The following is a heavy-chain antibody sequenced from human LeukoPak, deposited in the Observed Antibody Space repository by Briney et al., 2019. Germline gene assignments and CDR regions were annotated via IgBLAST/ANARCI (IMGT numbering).Heavy chain of an antibody. CDR3: ARGQARTHSGYYFDY. V-gene: IGHV3-21*01. CDR2: ISSSSSYI. CDR1: GFTFSSYS. D-gene: IGHD3-22*01. J-gene: IGHJ4*02. Sequence: GGSLRLSCAASGFTFSSYSMNWVRQAPGKGLEWVSSISSSSSYIYYADSVKGRFTISRDNAKNSLYLQMNSLRAEDTAVYYCARGQARTHSGYYFDYWGQGTLVTVSS.